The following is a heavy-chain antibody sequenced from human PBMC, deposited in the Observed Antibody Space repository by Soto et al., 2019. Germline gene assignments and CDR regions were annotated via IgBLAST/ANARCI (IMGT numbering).Heavy chain of an antibody. CDR1: GGTFSSYA. CDR3: ARDPSVPAVPSKGMDV. Sequence: SVRVSCKASGGTFSSYAISWVRQAPGQGLEWMGGIIPIFGTANYAQKFQGRVTITADESTSTAYMELSSLRSEDTAVYYCARDPSVPAVPSKGMDVWGQGTTVTVSS. D-gene: IGHD2-2*01. V-gene: IGHV1-69*13. J-gene: IGHJ6*02. CDR2: IIPIFGTA.